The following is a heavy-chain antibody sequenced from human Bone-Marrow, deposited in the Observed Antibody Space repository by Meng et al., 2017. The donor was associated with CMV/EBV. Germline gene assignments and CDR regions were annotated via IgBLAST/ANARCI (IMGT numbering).Heavy chain of an antibody. V-gene: IGHV3-7*01. CDR2: IKQDGSEK. J-gene: IGHJ6*02. D-gene: IGHD3-3*01. Sequence: GGSLRLSCAASGFTFSSYWMSWVRQAPGKGLEWVANIKQDGSEKYYVDSVKGRFTISRDNAKNSLYLQMNSLRAEDTAVYYCARDLNFWTRVVIIHYGMDVWGQGPTVTVSS. CDR3: ARDLNFWTRVVIIHYGMDV. CDR1: GFTFSSYW.